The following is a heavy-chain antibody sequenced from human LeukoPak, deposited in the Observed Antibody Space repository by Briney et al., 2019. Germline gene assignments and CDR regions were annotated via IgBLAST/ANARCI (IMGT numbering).Heavy chain of an antibody. CDR2: IYYSGST. V-gene: IGHV4-59*01. J-gene: IGHJ6*03. Sequence: PSETLSLTCTVSGGSISSYYWSWIRQPPGKGLEWIGYIYYSGSTNYNPSLKSRVTISVDTSKNQFSLKLSSVTAADTAMYYCARADYSSTWSHDYYYMDVWGKGTTVTVSS. CDR3: ARADYSSTWSHDYYYMDV. CDR1: GGSISSYY. D-gene: IGHD6-13*01.